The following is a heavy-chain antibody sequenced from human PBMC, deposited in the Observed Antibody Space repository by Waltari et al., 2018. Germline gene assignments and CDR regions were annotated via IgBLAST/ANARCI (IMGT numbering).Heavy chain of an antibody. D-gene: IGHD6-13*01. CDR1: GYTLTELS. Sequence: QVQLVQSGAEVKKPGASVKVSCKVSGYTLTELSMPWVRQAPGKGIEWRGGFDPEDGETIYAQKFQGRVTMTEDTSTDTAYMELSSLGSEDTAVYYCATVWSQQLDRIGGWFDPWGQGTLVTVSS. V-gene: IGHV1-24*01. J-gene: IGHJ5*02. CDR3: ATVWSQQLDRIGGWFDP. CDR2: FDPEDGET.